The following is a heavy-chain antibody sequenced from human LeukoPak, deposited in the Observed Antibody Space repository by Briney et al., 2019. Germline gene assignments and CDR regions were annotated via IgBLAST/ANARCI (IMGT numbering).Heavy chain of an antibody. CDR2: INPSGGST. V-gene: IGHV1-46*01. CDR1: GYAFTSYY. D-gene: IGHD5-24*01. J-gene: IGHJ5*02. CDR3: AREGDGYNGWFDP. Sequence: ASVKVSCKASGYAFTSYYMHWVRQAPGQGLEWMGIINPSGGSTSYAQKFQGRVTMTRDTFTSTVYMELSSLRSEDTAVYHRAREGDGYNGWFDPWGQGTLVTVSS.